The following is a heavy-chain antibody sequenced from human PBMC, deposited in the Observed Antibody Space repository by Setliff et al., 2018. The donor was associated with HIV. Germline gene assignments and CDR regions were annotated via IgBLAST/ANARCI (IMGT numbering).Heavy chain of an antibody. CDR2: IISIVDKT. V-gene: IGHV1-69*10. Sequence: SLKVSCKASGGTFSSHAINWVRQAPGQGLEWMGGIISIVDKTNYAQKFQGRVAITADKSTITAYMELSSLRSEDTAVYYCAREPDYGIRDAFDIWGQGTMVTVSS. D-gene: IGHD4-17*01. CDR1: GGTFSSHA. J-gene: IGHJ3*02. CDR3: AREPDYGIRDAFDI.